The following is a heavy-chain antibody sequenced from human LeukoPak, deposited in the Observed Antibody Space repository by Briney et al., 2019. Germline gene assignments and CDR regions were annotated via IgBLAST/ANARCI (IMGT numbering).Heavy chain of an antibody. CDR2: ISGSGGST. CDR1: GFTFSSYA. J-gene: IGHJ4*02. D-gene: IGHD3-10*01. CDR3: AKDPMVRGVTYDY. V-gene: IGHV3-23*01. Sequence: PGGSLRLSCAASGFTFSSYAMSWVRQAPGKGLEWASAISGSGGSTYYADSVRGRFTISRDNSKNTLYLQMNSLRAEDTAVYYCAKDPMVRGVTYDYWGQGTLVTVSS.